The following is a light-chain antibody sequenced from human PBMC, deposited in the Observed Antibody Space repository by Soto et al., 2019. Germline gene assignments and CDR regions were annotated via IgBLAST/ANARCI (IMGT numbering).Light chain of an antibody. CDR2: EVS. Sequence: QSVLTQPASVSGSPGQSITISCTGTTSDVGGYNYVSWYQQHPGKVPKLLIHEVSNRPSGVSNRFSGSKSGNTAPLTISGPQAEDEADYYCLSKTSSISYVFGTGTKVTVL. CDR1: TSDVGGYNY. V-gene: IGLV2-14*01. J-gene: IGLJ1*01. CDR3: LSKTSSISYV.